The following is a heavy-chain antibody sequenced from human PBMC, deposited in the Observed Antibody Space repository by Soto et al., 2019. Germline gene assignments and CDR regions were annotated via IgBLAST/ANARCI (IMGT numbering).Heavy chain of an antibody. CDR3: ARASGYIYDTLHGPFDQ. Sequence: GGSLRLSCAASGFTFNRHPLHWVLQAPGKGLEWVAVISHDGNNKYYADSVKGRFTISRDNSMNMLYLQMHGLRTEDTAIFYCARASGYIYDTLHGPFDQWGKGALVTVFS. V-gene: IGHV3-30-3*01. D-gene: IGHD3-16*01. CDR1: GFTFNRHP. J-gene: IGHJ4*02. CDR2: ISHDGNNK.